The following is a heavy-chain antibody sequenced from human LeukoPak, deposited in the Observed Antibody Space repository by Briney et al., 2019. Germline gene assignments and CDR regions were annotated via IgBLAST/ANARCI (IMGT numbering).Heavy chain of an antibody. Sequence: ASVKVSCKASGYTFTSSDINWVRQATGQGLEWMGWINPKSGRTGYAKKFQARVSMTMNTSISTAYTEVSGLRFEDTAVYYCARGRSGLAAAGTYDYWGQGTLITVSS. CDR2: INPKSGRT. CDR3: ARGRSGLAAAGTYDY. CDR1: GYTFTSSD. D-gene: IGHD6-13*01. J-gene: IGHJ4*02. V-gene: IGHV1-8*01.